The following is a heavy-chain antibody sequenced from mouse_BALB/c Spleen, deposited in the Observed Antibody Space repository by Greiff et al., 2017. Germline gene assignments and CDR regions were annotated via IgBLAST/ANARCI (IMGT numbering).Heavy chain of an antibody. CDR2: ISSGSSTI. CDR3: ARFDY. Sequence: EVHLVESGGGLVQPGGSRKLSCAASGFTFSSFGMHWVRQAPEEGLEWVAYISSGSSTIYYADTVKGRFTITRDNPKNTLFLQMTSLRSEDTAMYYCARFDYWGQGTTLTVSS. V-gene: IGHV5-17*02. J-gene: IGHJ2*01. CDR1: GFTFSSFG.